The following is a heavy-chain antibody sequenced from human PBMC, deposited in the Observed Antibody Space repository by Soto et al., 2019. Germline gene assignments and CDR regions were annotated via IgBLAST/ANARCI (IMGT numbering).Heavy chain of an antibody. CDR1: GFTFSVFA. CDR2: ISGRGENT. J-gene: IGHJ3*02. CDR3: AKDRGTGDYGVNAVDI. Sequence: EVQLLESGGGLVQPGGSLRLSCAASGFTFSVFAMSWVRQAPGKGLALVSTISGRGENTYYADSVKGRFTISRDNSKNTLNLQMNSLRGEDTAVYYCAKDRGTGDYGVNAVDIWGQGTMVTVAS. V-gene: IGHV3-23*01. D-gene: IGHD7-27*01.